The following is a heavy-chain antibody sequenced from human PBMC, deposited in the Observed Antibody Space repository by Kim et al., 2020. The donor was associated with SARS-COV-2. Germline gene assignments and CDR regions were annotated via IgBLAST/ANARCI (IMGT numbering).Heavy chain of an antibody. CDR2: ILKDGSRT. J-gene: IGHJ3*01. Sequence: AGSLRLSCAASGFTFSNYGMNWVRQAPGKGLEWVAGILKDGSRTYYADSVKGRFTISRANSKHPPYRQTYSLTAEATSVYYCMGGRPVGSDPGASFDLWG. CDR1: GFTFSNYG. V-gene: IGHV3-33*01. D-gene: IGHD1-26*01. CDR3: MGGRPVGSDPGASFDL.